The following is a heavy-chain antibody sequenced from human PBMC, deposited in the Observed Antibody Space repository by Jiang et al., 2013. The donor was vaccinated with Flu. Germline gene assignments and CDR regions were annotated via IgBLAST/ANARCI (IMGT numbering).Heavy chain of an antibody. CDR3: ATGCSSTSCHYYYGMDV. V-gene: IGHV1-24*01. Sequence: WMEVLYPEDGETIYAQKFQGRVTMTEDTSTDTAYMELSSLRSEDTAVYYCATGCSSTSCHYYYGMDVWGKGTTVTVSS. CDR2: LYPEDGET. J-gene: IGHJ6*04. D-gene: IGHD2-2*01.